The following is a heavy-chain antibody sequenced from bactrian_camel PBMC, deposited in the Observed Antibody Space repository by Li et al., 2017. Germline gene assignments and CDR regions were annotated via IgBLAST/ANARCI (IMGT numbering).Heavy chain of an antibody. CDR3: AADRPYGAWYLESMYRY. V-gene: IGHV3S54*01. D-gene: IGHD6*01. CDR2: YYTAGSDK. CDR1: GYNGRPNA. Sequence: HVQLVESGGGLVQPGGSLGLSCELSGYNGRPNAMAWFRQVPGKEREAIAAYYTAGSDKYHSDSVMGRFTISRESGKNTVHLQMNSLIPEDTGVYYCAADRPYGAWYLESMYRYWGRGTQVTV. J-gene: IGHJ4*01.